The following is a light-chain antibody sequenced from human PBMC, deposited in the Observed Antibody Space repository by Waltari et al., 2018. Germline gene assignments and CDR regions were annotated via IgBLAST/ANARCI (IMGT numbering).Light chain of an antibody. J-gene: IGKJ3*01. Sequence: AIQLTQSPSSLAASVGDRVTITSRASQGISSAVAWYQQKPGKVPNLLIYDASRLERGVPSRFSGSTSGTDFTLTISSLQPEDFATYYCQHLTAFGPGTKVDI. CDR1: QGISSA. CDR2: DAS. CDR3: QHLTA. V-gene: IGKV1-13*02.